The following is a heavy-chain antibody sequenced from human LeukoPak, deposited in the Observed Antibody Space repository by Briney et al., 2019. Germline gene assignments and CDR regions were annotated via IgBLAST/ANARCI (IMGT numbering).Heavy chain of an antibody. D-gene: IGHD4-17*01. CDR3: ARGYDYGDYVDYFDY. Sequence: GGSLRLSCAASGFTFSSYSMNWVRQAPGKGLERVSYISSSSSTIYYADSVKGRFTISRDNAKNSLYLQMNSLRDEDTAVYYCARGYDYGDYVDYFDYWGQGTLVTVSS. J-gene: IGHJ4*02. CDR2: ISSSSSTI. V-gene: IGHV3-48*02. CDR1: GFTFSSYS.